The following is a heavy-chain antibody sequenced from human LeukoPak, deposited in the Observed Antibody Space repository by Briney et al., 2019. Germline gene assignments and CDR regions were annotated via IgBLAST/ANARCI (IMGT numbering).Heavy chain of an antibody. V-gene: IGHV1-46*03. CDR3: AREREAWLVRGWFDP. J-gene: IGHJ5*02. CDR1: GYTFTSYY. Sequence: ASVKVSCKASGYTFTSYYMHWVRQAPGQGLEWMGIINPSGGSTSYAQKFQGRVTMTRDTSTGTVYMELSSLRSEDTAVYYCAREREAWLVRGWFDPWGQGTLVTVSS. CDR2: INPSGGST. D-gene: IGHD6-19*01.